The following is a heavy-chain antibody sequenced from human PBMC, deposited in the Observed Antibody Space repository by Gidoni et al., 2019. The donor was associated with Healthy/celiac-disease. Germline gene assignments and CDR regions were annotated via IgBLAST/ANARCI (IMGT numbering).Heavy chain of an antibody. CDR3: ARQRKRIAARPHDN. V-gene: IGHV4-34*01. CDR1: GGSFSSYY. Sequence: QVQLQQWGAGLLKPSETLSLTCAVYGGSFSSYYWSWIRPPPGKGLEWIGEINHSGSTNYNPALKSRVTISVDTSKKQFSLKLSSVTAAGTAVYYCARQRKRIAARPHDNWGQGTLVTVSS. D-gene: IGHD6-6*01. J-gene: IGHJ4*02. CDR2: INHSGST.